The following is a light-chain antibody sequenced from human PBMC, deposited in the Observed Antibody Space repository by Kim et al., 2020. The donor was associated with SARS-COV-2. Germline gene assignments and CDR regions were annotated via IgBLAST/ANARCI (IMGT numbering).Light chain of an antibody. Sequence: GERATPSGRASQIVSSSYLAWYQQKVGQAPRLLIYAASSRATGIPDRFSGSGSGTDFTLTISRLEPEDFAVYYCQHYGSSPPFITFGQGTRLEIK. V-gene: IGKV3-20*01. CDR1: QIVSSSY. J-gene: IGKJ5*01. CDR3: QHYGSSPPFIT. CDR2: AAS.